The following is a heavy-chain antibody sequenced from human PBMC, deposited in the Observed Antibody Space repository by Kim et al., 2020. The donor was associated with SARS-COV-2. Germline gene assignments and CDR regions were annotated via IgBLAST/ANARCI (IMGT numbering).Heavy chain of an antibody. V-gene: IGHV3-74*01. D-gene: IGHD2-8*02. CDR2: DGSHT. CDR3: TATGAAGY. J-gene: IGHJ4*02. Sequence: DGSHTRYADSVKGRFTISRDNGKNTLYLQMNSLRAEDTAVYYCTATGAAGYWGQGTLVTVSS.